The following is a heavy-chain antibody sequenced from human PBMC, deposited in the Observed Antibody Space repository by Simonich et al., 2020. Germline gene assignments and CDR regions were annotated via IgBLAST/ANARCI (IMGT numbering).Heavy chain of an antibody. CDR2: IYSGGST. V-gene: IGHV3-53*01. Sequence: EVQLVESGGGLIQPGGSLRLSCAASGFTVSSNYMSWVRQAPGEVLEWVSVIYSGGSTYYADSVKGRFTISRDNSKNTLYLQINSLRAEDTAVYYCARWTATGYYFDYWGQGTLVTVSS. CDR1: GFTVSSNY. D-gene: IGHD1-1*01. CDR3: ARWTATGYYFDY. J-gene: IGHJ4*02.